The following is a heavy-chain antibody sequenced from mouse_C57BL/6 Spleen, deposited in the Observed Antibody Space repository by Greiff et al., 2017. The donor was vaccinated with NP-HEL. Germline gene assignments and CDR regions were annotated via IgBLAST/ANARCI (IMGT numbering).Heavy chain of an antibody. Sequence: QVQLQQPGAELVKPGASVKLSCKASGYTFTSYWMHWVKQRPGQGLEWIGMIHPNSGSTNYNEKFKSKATLTVDKSSSTAYMQLSSLTSEDSAVYYCATEGDYGSSYGYFDVWGTGTTVTVSS. V-gene: IGHV1-64*01. CDR3: ATEGDYGSSYGYFDV. CDR1: GYTFTSYW. J-gene: IGHJ1*03. D-gene: IGHD1-1*01. CDR2: IHPNSGST.